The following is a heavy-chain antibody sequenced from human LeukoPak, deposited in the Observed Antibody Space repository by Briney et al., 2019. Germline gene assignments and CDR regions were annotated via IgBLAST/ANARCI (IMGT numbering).Heavy chain of an antibody. D-gene: IGHD3-16*01. V-gene: IGHV1-2*02. CDR1: GYTFTDYF. CDR2: INPKTGAT. J-gene: IGHJ5*02. Sequence: CKAXGYTFTDYFLHWLRQAPGKGVEWMGWINPKTGATNYAKSFEGRVNMTRDTSIKTGNMEMNRLTSDDTAVYYCARAYEYGCFVPWGQGTLVTVSS. CDR3: ARAYEYGCFVP.